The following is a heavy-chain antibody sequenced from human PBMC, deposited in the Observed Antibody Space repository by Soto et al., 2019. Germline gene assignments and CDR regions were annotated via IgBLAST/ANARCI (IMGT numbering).Heavy chain of an antibody. CDR3: AKDERITIFGVVSSSYYYYMDV. V-gene: IGHV3-23*01. CDR1: GFTFSSYA. J-gene: IGHJ6*03. Sequence: GGSLRLSCAASGFTFSSYAMSWVRQAPGKGLEWVSAISGSGGSTYYADSVKGRFTISRDNSKNTLYLQMNSLRAEDTAVYYCAKDERITIFGVVSSSYYYYMDVWGKGTTVTVSS. D-gene: IGHD3-3*01. CDR2: ISGSGGST.